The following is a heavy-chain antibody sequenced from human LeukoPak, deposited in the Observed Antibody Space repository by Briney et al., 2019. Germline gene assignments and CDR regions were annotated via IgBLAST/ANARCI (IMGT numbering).Heavy chain of an antibody. D-gene: IGHD3-10*01. J-gene: IGHJ4*02. V-gene: IGHV1-69*04. CDR1: GGTFSSYA. Sequence: GASVKVSCKASGGTFSSYAISWVRQAPGQGLEWMGRIIPILGIANYAQKFQGRVTITADKSTSTAYMELSSLRSEDTAVYYCARGAQVYYSTGDFDYWGQGTLVTVSS. CDR2: IIPILGIA. CDR3: ARGAQVYYSTGDFDY.